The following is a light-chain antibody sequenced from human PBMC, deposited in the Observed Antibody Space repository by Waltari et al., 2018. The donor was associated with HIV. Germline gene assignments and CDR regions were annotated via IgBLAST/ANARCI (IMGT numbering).Light chain of an antibody. CDR2: QSD. CDR1: SSNIGSHF. CDR3: AAWDNYLNAWV. Sequence: QSVLTQPPSTSAPPGQRVTILCSGASSNIGSHFVSWYQPVPGATPELLIYQSDRRPSGLPDRVSGSESGTSASLAINGLRSEDEAVYYCAAWDNYLNAWVFGGGTKVTVL. J-gene: IGLJ3*02. V-gene: IGLV1-47*01.